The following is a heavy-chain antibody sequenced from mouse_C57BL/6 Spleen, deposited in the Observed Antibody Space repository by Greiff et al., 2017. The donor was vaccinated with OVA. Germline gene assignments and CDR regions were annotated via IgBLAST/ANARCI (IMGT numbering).Heavy chain of an antibody. CDR3: AREITTVVATGAMDY. J-gene: IGHJ4*01. Sequence: QVQLQQSGAELVKPGASVKISCKASGYAFSSYWMNWVKQRPGKGLEWIGQIYPGDGDTNYNGKFKGKATLTADKSSSTAYMQLSSLTSEDSAFYFCAREITTVVATGAMDYWGQGTSVTVSS. D-gene: IGHD1-1*01. CDR1: GYAFSSYW. CDR2: IYPGDGDT. V-gene: IGHV1-80*01.